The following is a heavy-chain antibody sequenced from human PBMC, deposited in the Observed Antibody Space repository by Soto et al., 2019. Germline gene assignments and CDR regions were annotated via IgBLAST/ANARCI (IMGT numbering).Heavy chain of an antibody. Sequence: SETLSLTCAVSGGSISSGGYSWSWIRQPPGKGLEWIGYIYHSGSTYYNPSLKSRVTISVDRSKNQFSLKLSSVTAADTAVYYCARGAIYATPGYWGQGTLVTVSS. CDR2: IYHSGST. D-gene: IGHD2-2*01. CDR3: ARGAIYATPGY. CDR1: GGSISSGGYS. J-gene: IGHJ4*02. V-gene: IGHV4-30-2*01.